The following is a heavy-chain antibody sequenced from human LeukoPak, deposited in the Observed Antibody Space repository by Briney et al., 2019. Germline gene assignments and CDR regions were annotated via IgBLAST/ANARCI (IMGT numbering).Heavy chain of an antibody. CDR3: ARGPEIVATGKTIGAYKWFDP. Sequence: ASVKVSCKTSGGTFTNYPISWVRQAPGQGLEWMGGIMLIVGTAHYVEKFRGRVTITADESTNTVFLEMRSLKSDDTAVYYCARGPEIVATGKTIGAYKWFDPWGQGTLLTVSS. J-gene: IGHJ5*02. D-gene: IGHD1-1*01. CDR1: GGTFTNYP. V-gene: IGHV1-69*13. CDR2: IMLIVGTA.